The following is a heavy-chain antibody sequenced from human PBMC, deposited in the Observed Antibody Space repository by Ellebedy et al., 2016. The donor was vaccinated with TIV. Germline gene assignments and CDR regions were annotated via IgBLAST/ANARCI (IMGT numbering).Heavy chain of an antibody. D-gene: IGHD6-13*01. Sequence: GESLKISCQTSGYDFTNYWIAWVRQVPGKGLEYIGVIQPGDSETRYSPSFQGQVTISADKSISTAYLQWSSLKASDTAMYYCARHRQQLVPRYYYYYGMDVWGQGTTVTVSS. CDR1: GYDFTNYW. CDR3: ARHRQQLVPRYYYYYGMDV. J-gene: IGHJ6*02. V-gene: IGHV5-51*01. CDR2: IQPGDSET.